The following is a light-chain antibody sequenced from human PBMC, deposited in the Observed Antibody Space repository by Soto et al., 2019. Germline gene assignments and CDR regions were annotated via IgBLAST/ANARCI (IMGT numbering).Light chain of an antibody. CDR1: QDISNY. CDR3: QQYDNLPLT. CDR2: DAS. Sequence: DIQMTQSPSSLSASVGDRVTITCQASQDISNYLNWYQQKPGKAPKLLIDDASNLETGVPSRFSGSGSGTDFTFTISSPQPEDIATYYCQQYDNLPLTFGGGTKVEIK. J-gene: IGKJ4*01. V-gene: IGKV1-33*01.